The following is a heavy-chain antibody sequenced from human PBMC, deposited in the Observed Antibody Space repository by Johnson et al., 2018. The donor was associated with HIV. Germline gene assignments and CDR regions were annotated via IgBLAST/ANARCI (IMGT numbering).Heavy chain of an antibody. Sequence: MLLVESGGGVVRPGGSLRLSCAASGFTFDDYGMSWVRQAPGKGLEWVSGINWNGGSKGYGDSVKGRFTISSDNAKNSLYMQMNSLRAEDTALYYWSRGVGGAGDDAFDIWGQGTMVTVSS. CDR3: SRGVGGAGDDAFDI. J-gene: IGHJ3*02. D-gene: IGHD2-8*01. V-gene: IGHV3-20*04. CDR1: GFTFDDYG. CDR2: INWNGGSK.